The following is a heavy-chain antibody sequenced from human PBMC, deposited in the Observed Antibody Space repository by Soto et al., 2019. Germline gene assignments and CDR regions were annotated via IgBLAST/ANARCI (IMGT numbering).Heavy chain of an antibody. J-gene: IGHJ4*02. Sequence: ASVKVSCKTSGYTFTSYGISRVRQAPGQGLEWMGWISAYNGNTNYAQKLQGRVTMTTDTSTSTAYMELRSRGFDDTAVYYCAKMEDCSRTSDYAFYFDYWGQ. V-gene: IGHV1-18*04. CDR1: GYTFTSYG. D-gene: IGHD2-2*01. CDR2: ISAYNGNT. CDR3: AKMEDCSRTSDYAFYFDY.